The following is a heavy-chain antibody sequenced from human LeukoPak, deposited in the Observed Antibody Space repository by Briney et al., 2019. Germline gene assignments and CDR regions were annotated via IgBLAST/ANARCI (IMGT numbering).Heavy chain of an antibody. V-gene: IGHV1-46*01. CDR2: INPSGGST. J-gene: IGHJ4*02. CDR3: AREGYGDYVDY. Sequence: GASVKVSCKASGYTFTSYYMHWVRQAPGQGLERMGIINPSGGSTSYAQKFQGRVTMTRDMSTSTVYMELSSLRSEDTAVYYCAREGYGDYVDYWGQGTLVTVSS. D-gene: IGHD4-17*01. CDR1: GYTFTSYY.